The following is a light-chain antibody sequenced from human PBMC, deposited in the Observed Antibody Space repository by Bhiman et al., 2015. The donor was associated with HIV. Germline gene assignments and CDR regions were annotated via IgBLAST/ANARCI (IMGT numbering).Light chain of an antibody. CDR1: SSDVGGYDY. J-gene: IGLJ1*01. Sequence: QSALTQPASVSGAPGQSITISCTGTSSDVGGYDYVSWYQQYPGNAPKLLIYEVNKWPSGVSSRFSGSNSGNTATLTISGTQAMDEADYYCQAWDSSAGVFGTGTKVTVL. V-gene: IGLV2-14*01. CDR2: EVN. CDR3: QAWDSSAGV.